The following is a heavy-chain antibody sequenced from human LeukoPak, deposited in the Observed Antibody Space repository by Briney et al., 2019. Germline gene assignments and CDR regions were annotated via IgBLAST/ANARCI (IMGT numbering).Heavy chain of an antibody. J-gene: IGHJ4*02. CDR3: ARDQYFGAATISRLDY. CDR2: IIPIFSTS. Sequence: ASVTVSCKASGGTFNNYGISWVRQAPGQGLEWMGRIIPIFSTSNYADKFQDRVTITADKYTSTAYMELSSLRSEDTAFYYCARDQYFGAATISRLDYWGQGTLVTVSS. V-gene: IGHV1-69*06. D-gene: IGHD2-15*01. CDR1: GGTFNNYG.